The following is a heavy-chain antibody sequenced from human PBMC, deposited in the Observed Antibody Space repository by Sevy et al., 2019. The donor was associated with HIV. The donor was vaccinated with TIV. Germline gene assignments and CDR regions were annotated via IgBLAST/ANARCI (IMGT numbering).Heavy chain of an antibody. CDR1: GFTVSSNY. V-gene: IGHV3-53*01. D-gene: IGHD6-19*01. Sequence: WGSLRLSCAASGFTVSSNYMSWVRQAPGKGLEWDSVIYSDGSTYYADTVEGQSTISRDNAKNTQYLQMNSLRAEDTAVYYCSSPSGSSGWYYNAFDIWGQGTMVTVSS. CDR3: SSPSGSSGWYYNAFDI. CDR2: IYSDGST. J-gene: IGHJ3*02.